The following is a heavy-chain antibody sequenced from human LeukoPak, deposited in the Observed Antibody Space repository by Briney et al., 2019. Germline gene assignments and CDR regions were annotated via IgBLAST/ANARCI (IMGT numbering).Heavy chain of an antibody. CDR1: GFTFSTYA. J-gene: IGHJ4*02. CDR2: ISGSGGRT. D-gene: IGHD3-3*01. Sequence: GGSLRLSCAGSGFTFSTYALSWVRQAPGKGLEWVSGISGSGGRTYYADSVKGRFSISRDNSKNTVYLQMNGLRAEDTAVYFCAKQAAAIYYDFASGYETTPFDYWGQGTLVTVSS. V-gene: IGHV3-23*01. CDR3: AKQAAAIYYDFASGYETTPFDY.